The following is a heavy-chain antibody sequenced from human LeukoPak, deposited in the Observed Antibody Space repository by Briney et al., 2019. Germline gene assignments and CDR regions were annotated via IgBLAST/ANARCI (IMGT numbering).Heavy chain of an antibody. Sequence: GRSLRLSCAASGFTFSSYAMHWVRRAPGKGLEWVAVISYDGSNKYYADSVKGRFTISRDNSKNTLYLQMNSLRAEDTAVYYCARGIVGDAFDIWGQGTMVTVSS. V-gene: IGHV3-30-3*01. D-gene: IGHD3-22*01. CDR2: ISYDGSNK. CDR1: GFTFSSYA. J-gene: IGHJ3*02. CDR3: ARGIVGDAFDI.